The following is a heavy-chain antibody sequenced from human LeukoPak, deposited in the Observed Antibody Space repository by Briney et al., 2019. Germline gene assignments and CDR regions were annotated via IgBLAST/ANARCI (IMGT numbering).Heavy chain of an antibody. CDR1: GFTFSNNA. CDR3: AKRRGSYGDFDY. CDR2: ISGSGDTT. Sequence: GGSLRLSCVVSGFTFSNNAMSWVRQAPGKGLEWVSAISGSGDTTYYADSGMGRFTISRDNSKNTLYLQMNSLRADDTAVYYCAKRRGSYGDFDYWGQGTLVTVSS. V-gene: IGHV3-23*01. J-gene: IGHJ4*02. D-gene: IGHD1-26*01.